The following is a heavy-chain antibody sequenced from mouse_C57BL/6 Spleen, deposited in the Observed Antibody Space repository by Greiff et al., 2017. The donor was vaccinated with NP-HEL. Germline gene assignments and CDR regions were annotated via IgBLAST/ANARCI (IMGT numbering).Heavy chain of an antibody. Sequence: EVKVVESEGGLVQPGSSMKLSCTASGFTFSDYYMAWVRQVPEKGLEWVANINYDGSSTYYLDSLKSRFIISRDNAKNILYLQMSSLKSEDTATYYCARDRVYGSSAVGYFDVWGTGTTVTVSS. V-gene: IGHV5-16*01. CDR1: GFTFSDYY. CDR2: INYDGSST. D-gene: IGHD1-1*01. J-gene: IGHJ1*03. CDR3: ARDRVYGSSAVGYFDV.